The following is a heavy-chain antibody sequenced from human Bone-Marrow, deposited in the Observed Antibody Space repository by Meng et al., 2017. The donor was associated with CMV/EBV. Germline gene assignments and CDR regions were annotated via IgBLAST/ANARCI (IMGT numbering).Heavy chain of an antibody. CDR3: ARGRSSFRSGNYGMDV. J-gene: IGHJ6*02. Sequence: SETLSLTCAVYGGSFSGYYWSWIRQPPGKGLEWMGEINHSGSTNYNPSLKRRVTISVDTSKNQFSLKLSSVTAADTAVYYCARGRSSFRSGNYGMDVWGQGTTVTVSS. D-gene: IGHD3-10*01. CDR2: INHSGST. V-gene: IGHV4-34*01. CDR1: GGSFSGYY.